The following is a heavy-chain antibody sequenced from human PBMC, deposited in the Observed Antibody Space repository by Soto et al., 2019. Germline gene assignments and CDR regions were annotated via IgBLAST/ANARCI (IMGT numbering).Heavy chain of an antibody. CDR2: IKQDGSEK. V-gene: IGHV3-7*01. CDR3: AREVTASLYCSSTSCYDYYGMDV. J-gene: IGHJ6*02. Sequence: GGSLRLSCAASGFTFSSYWMSWVRQAPGKGLEWVANIKQDGSEKYYVDSVKGRFTISRDNAKNSLYLQMNSLRAEDTAVYYCAREVTASLYCSSTSCYDYYGMDVWSQGTTGPVSS. D-gene: IGHD2-2*01. CDR1: GFTFSSYW.